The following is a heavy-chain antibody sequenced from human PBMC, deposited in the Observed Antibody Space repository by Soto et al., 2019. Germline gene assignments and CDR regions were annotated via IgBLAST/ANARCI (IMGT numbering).Heavy chain of an antibody. Sequence: SETLSLTCAVYGGSFSGYYWSWIRQPPGKGLEWIGEINHSGSTNYNPSLKSRVTISVDTSKNQFSLKLSSVTAEDTAVYYCERGPSVAVAKNWFDPWGQGTLVTVSS. V-gene: IGHV4-34*01. J-gene: IGHJ5*02. D-gene: IGHD6-19*01. CDR3: ERGPSVAVAKNWFDP. CDR2: INHSGST. CDR1: GGSFSGYY.